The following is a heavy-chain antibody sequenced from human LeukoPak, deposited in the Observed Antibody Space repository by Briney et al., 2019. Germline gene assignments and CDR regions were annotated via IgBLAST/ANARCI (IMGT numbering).Heavy chain of an antibody. CDR2: ISGSGGST. CDR3: AIGDWHYYGMDV. J-gene: IGHJ6*02. CDR1: GSTFSSSA. Sequence: GGSLRLSCAASGSTFSSSAMSWVRQAPGKGLEWVSAISGSGGSTYYADSVKGRFTISRDNSKNTLYLQMNSLRAEDTAVYYCAIGDWHYYGMDVWGQGTTVTVSS. D-gene: IGHD2-21*01. V-gene: IGHV3-23*01.